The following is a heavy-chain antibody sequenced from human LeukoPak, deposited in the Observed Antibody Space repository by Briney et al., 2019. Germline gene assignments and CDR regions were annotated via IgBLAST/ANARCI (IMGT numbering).Heavy chain of an antibody. J-gene: IGHJ3*02. D-gene: IGHD6-6*01. Sequence: SQTLSLTCTVSGGSISSGSYYWSWIRQPAGKGLEWIGRIYTGGSTNYNPSLKSRVTISVDTSKNQFSLKLSSVTAADTAVYYCARFTSRDAFDIWGQGTMVTVSS. CDR3: ARFTSRDAFDI. CDR1: GGSISSGSYY. V-gene: IGHV4-61*02. CDR2: IYTGGST.